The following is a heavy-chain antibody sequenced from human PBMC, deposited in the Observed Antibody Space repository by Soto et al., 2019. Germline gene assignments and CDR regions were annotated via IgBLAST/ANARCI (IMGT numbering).Heavy chain of an antibody. J-gene: IGHJ4*02. CDR1: GFTFSNAW. D-gene: IGHD3-3*01. CDR3: TSTGDLEWLLSLFDY. Sequence: GGSLRLSCAASGFTFSNAWMSWVRQAPGKGLEWVGRIKSKTDGGTTDYAAPVKGRFTISRDDSKNTLYLHMNSLKTEDTALYYCTSTGDLEWLLSLFDYWGQGTLVTVSS. CDR2: IKSKTDGGTT. V-gene: IGHV3-15*01.